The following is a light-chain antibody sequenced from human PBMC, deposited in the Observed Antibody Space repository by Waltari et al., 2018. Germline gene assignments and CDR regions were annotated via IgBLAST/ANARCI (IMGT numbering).Light chain of an antibody. CDR3: QQYVTSPWT. Sequence: EIVLTQSPGILSLSTGERATLSCRASQSVSSSYLAWYQQKPGQAPRLLIYSASSRATGIPDRFSGSGSGTDFTLTISRLEPEDFAVYYCQQYVTSPWTFGQGTKVETK. J-gene: IGKJ1*01. CDR1: QSVSSSY. CDR2: SAS. V-gene: IGKV3-20*01.